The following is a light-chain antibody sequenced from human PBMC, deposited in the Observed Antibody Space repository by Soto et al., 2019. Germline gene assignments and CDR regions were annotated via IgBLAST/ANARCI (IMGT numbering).Light chain of an antibody. Sequence: QSVLTQPASASGSPGQSITVSCTGTSSDVGGHNYVSWFQQHPGQAPKLLIYEVTTRPSGVSTRFSGSKSGNTASLTISGLQAEDEADYHCSSYSSSGTLFVFGTGTKVTVL. CDR1: SSDVGGHNY. J-gene: IGLJ1*01. CDR3: SSYSSSGTLFV. CDR2: EVT. V-gene: IGLV2-14*01.